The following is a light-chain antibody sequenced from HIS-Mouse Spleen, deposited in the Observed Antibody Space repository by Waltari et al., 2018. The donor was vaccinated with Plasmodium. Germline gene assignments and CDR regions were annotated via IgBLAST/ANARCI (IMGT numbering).Light chain of an antibody. Sequence: SYELTQPPSVAVSPGTTASRPGSGDKLGDNYASCYQQKPGRSPVLVILQDSKRPSGIPERFSGSNSGNTATLTISGTQVMDEADYDCQAWDSSTDYVFGTGTKVTVL. J-gene: IGLJ1*01. CDR3: QAWDSSTDYV. V-gene: IGLV3-1*01. CDR1: KLGDNY. CDR2: QDS.